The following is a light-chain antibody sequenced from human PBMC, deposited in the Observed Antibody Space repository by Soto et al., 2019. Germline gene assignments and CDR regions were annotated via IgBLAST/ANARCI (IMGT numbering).Light chain of an antibody. CDR3: SSYAGRNNPS. V-gene: IGLV2-8*01. J-gene: IGLJ1*01. CDR2: EVT. Sequence: QSVLTRPPSASGSPGQSVTISCTGTTSDVGGYNYVSWYQHHPGKAPKLMIYEVTKRPSGVPDRFSGSKSGNTASLTVSGLQAEDEADYYCSSYAGRNNPSFGSGTKVTVL. CDR1: TSDVGGYNY.